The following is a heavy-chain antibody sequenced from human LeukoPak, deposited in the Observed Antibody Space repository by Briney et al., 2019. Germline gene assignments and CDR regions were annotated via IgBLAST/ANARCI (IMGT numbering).Heavy chain of an antibody. CDR2: VNDSGST. CDR3: ARDRLDIVVFPPSKQRRYMDV. CDR1: VGTFSGYY. Sequence: SETLSLTCAVYVGTFSGYYWNRIRQSPGKGLEWIGEVNDSGSTNVNPSLRSRVIISVDTSKNQFSLKLSSVTAADTAVYYCARDRLDIVVFPPSKQRRYMDVWGKGTTVTVSS. V-gene: IGHV4-34*01. D-gene: IGHD2-15*01. J-gene: IGHJ6*03.